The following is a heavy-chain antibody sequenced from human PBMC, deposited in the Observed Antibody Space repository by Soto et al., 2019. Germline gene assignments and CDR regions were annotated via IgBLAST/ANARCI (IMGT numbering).Heavy chain of an antibody. CDR1: GYTFTSCA. D-gene: IGHD3-16*01. J-gene: IGHJ5*02. V-gene: IGHV1-3*01. CDR3: ARDGVGDLFDP. Sequence: ASVKVSCKASGYTFTSCAMHWVRQAPGQRLEWMGWINAGNGNTKYSQKFQGRVTITRDTSASTAYMELSSLRSEDKAVYYCARDGVGDLFDPWGQGTLVTVSS. CDR2: INAGNGNT.